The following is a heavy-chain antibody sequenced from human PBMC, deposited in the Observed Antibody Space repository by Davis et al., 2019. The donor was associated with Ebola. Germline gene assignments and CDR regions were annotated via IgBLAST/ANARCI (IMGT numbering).Heavy chain of an antibody. CDR2: INAGNGNT. J-gene: IGHJ4*02. D-gene: IGHD3-16*02. V-gene: IGHV1-3*01. CDR3: AVITFGGVIAIDY. Sequence: ASVKVSCKASGYTFTSYAMHWVRQAPGQRLEWMGWINAGNGNTKYSQKFQGRVTITRDTSASTAYMELSSLRSEDTAVYYCAVITFGGVIAIDYWGQGTLVTVSS. CDR1: GYTFTSYA.